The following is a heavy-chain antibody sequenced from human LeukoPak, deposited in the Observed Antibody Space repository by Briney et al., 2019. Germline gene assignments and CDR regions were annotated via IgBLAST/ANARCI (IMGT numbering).Heavy chain of an antibody. D-gene: IGHD2-15*01. J-gene: IGHJ4*02. CDR2: IYPDNSDT. V-gene: IGHV5-51*01. CDR1: GYSFTNYW. Sequence: GESLKISCKGSGYSFTNYWIGWVRQRPWKGLEWVGIIYPDNSDTRYSPSFQGQVTISADKSISTAYLQWSSLKASDTAMYYCARLPSGSGGSLFDYWGQGTLVTVSS. CDR3: ARLPSGSGGSLFDY.